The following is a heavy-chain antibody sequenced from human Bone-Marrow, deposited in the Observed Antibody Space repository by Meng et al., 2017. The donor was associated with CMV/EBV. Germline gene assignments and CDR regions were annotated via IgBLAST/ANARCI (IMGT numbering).Heavy chain of an antibody. CDR2: IYYSGST. Sequence: SETLSLTCTVSGGSISSYYWSWIRQPPGKGLEWIGYIYYSGSTNYNPSLKSRVTISVDTSKNQFSLKLSSVTAADTAVYYCARDDSGGMDVWGQGTTVTVSS. J-gene: IGHJ6*02. D-gene: IGHD3-10*01. V-gene: IGHV4-59*01. CDR3: ARDDSGGMDV. CDR1: GGSISSYY.